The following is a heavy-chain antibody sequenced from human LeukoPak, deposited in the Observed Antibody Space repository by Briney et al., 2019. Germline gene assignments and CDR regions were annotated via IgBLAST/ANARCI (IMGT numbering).Heavy chain of an antibody. J-gene: IGHJ6*02. Sequence: SGPALVKPTQTLTLTCTFSGFSLSTSGMCVSWIRQPPGKALEWLALVDWDDDKYYSTSLKTRLTISKDTSKNQVVLTMTNMDPVDTATYYCARDYGDYWGYYYYGMDVWGQGTTVTVSS. CDR3: ARDYGDYWGYYYYGMDV. D-gene: IGHD4-17*01. V-gene: IGHV2-70*01. CDR2: VDWDDDK. CDR1: GFSLSTSGMC.